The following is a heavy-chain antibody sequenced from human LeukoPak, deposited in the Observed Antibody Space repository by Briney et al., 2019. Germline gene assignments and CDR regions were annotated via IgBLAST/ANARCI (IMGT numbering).Heavy chain of an antibody. D-gene: IGHD2-2*03. CDR2: ISSSGSTI. CDR1: GFTFSSYE. CDR3: ARENGGYCSSTSCPGGDAFDI. V-gene: IGHV3-48*03. Sequence: GGSLRLSCAASGFTFSSYEMNWVRQAPGKGLEWVSYISSSGSTIYYADSVKGRFTISRDNAKNSLYLQMNSLRAEDTAIYYCARENGGYCSSTSCPGGDAFDIWGQGIMVTVSS. J-gene: IGHJ3*02.